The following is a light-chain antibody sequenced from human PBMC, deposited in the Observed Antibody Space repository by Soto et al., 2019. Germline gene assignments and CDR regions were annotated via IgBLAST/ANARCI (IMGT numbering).Light chain of an antibody. CDR3: QQYGTSSFT. V-gene: IGKV3-20*01. Sequence: EIVLTQSPGTLSLFPGERATLSCRASQTVDSSYVAWYQQRPGQAPRLLIYGASSRATGIPDRFSGSGSGTEFTLTISRLEHEDLAVYFCQQYGTSSFTLGPGTKVNIK. J-gene: IGKJ3*01. CDR2: GAS. CDR1: QTVDSSY.